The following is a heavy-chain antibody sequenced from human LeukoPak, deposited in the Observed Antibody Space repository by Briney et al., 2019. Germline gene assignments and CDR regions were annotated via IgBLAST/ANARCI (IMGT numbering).Heavy chain of an antibody. CDR2: IYHSGST. V-gene: IGHV4-38-2*01. D-gene: IGHD3-9*01. CDR1: GYSISSGYY. J-gene: IGHJ3*02. CDR3: ASARRYYDILTGYSFAFDI. Sequence: KPSETLSLTCAVSGYSISSGYYWGWIRQPPGKGLEWIGSIYHSGSTYYNPSLKSRVTISVDTSKNQFSLKLSSVTAADTAVYYCASARRYYDILTGYSFAFDIWGQGTMVTVSS.